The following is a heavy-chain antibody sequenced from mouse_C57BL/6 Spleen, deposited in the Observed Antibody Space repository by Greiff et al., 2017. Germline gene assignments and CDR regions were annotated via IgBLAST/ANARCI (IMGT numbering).Heavy chain of an antibody. V-gene: IGHV1-7*01. J-gene: IGHJ2*01. CDR2: INPRSGNT. Sequence: VQLQQSGAELAKPGASVKLSCKASGYTFPSYWMHWVKQRTGQGLEWIGYINPRSGNTKYNQKFKEKATLTADTSSSTAYMQRSSLTYEYSAVYYCAIGEITTGVATGNFDYWGQGTTLTVSS. CDR1: GYTFPSYW. CDR3: AIGEITTGVATGNFDY. D-gene: IGHD1-1*01.